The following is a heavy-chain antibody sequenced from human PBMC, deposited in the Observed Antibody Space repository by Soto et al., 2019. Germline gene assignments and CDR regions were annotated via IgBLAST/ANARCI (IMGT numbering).Heavy chain of an antibody. D-gene: IGHD3-10*01. V-gene: IGHV1-18*01. CDR2: ISAYNGNT. Sequence: ASVKVSCKASGYTFTSYGISWVRQAPGQGLEWMGWISAYNGNTNYAQKLQGRVTMTTDTSTSTAYMELRSLRSDDTAVYYCARAPGRGPPRVNYYYYGMDVWGQGTTVTVSS. J-gene: IGHJ6*02. CDR1: GYTFTSYG. CDR3: ARAPGRGPPRVNYYYYGMDV.